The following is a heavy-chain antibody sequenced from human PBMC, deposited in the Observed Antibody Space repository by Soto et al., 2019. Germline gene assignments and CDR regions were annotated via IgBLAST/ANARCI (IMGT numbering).Heavy chain of an antibody. Sequence: PGGSLRLSCAASGLTFSSYSIYWVRQAPGKGLEWVSGISGSGSGTYYADSVKGRFTISRDNSRNTLYLKMNSLRVEDTAVYYRAKGSSGYYDTFDYWGQGTLVT. CDR3: AKGSSGYYDTFDY. J-gene: IGHJ4*02. V-gene: IGHV3-23*01. CDR2: ISGSGSGT. CDR1: GLTFSSYS. D-gene: IGHD3-22*01.